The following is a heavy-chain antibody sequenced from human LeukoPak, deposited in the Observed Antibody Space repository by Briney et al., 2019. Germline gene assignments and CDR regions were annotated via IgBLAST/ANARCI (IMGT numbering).Heavy chain of an antibody. CDR3: VRGLISAAGTFDY. Sequence: AGGSLRLSCAASGFIFSSFGMHWVRQAPGKGLEWAAFIHYDGSSVHYADSVKGRFTISRDNSKNTLYLQMNSLRAEDTAVYYCVRGLISAAGTFDYWGQRTLVTVSS. CDR2: IHYDGSSV. CDR1: GFIFSSFG. J-gene: IGHJ4*02. D-gene: IGHD6-13*01. V-gene: IGHV3-30*02.